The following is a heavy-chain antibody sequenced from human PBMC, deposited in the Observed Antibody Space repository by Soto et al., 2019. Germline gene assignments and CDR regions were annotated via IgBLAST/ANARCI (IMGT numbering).Heavy chain of an antibody. V-gene: IGHV4-39*01. D-gene: IGHD3-10*01. CDR1: GGSISSSSYY. J-gene: IGHJ4*02. CDR3: ARHRGPTGPNY. CDR2: IYYSGST. Sequence: SETLSLTCTVSGGSISSSSYYWGWIRQPPGKGLEWIGSIYYSGSTYYNPSLKSRVTISVDTSKNQFSLRVTSMTAADMAVYYCARHRGPTGPNYWGQGTLVTVSS.